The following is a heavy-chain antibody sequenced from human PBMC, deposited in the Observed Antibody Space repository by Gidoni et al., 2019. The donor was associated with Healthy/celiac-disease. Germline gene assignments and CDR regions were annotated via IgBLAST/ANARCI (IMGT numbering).Heavy chain of an antibody. J-gene: IGHJ4*02. CDR1: GFTFDAYA. CDR2: ISWNSGSI. D-gene: IGHD6-19*01. CDR3: AKVRSQWLVRGGFDY. Sequence: EVQLVESGGGLVKTGRSLRLSRAASGFTFDAYAMHWVRQAPGKGLEWVSGISWNSGSIGYADSVKGRFTISRDNAKNSLYLQMNSLRAEDTALYYCAKVRSQWLVRGGFDYWGQGTLVTVSS. V-gene: IGHV3-9*01.